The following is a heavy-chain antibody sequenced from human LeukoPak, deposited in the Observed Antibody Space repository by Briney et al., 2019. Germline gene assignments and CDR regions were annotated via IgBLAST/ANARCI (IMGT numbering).Heavy chain of an antibody. CDR1: GYTFTGYH. CDR3: ARDGCSGWCSGYDY. D-gene: IGHD6-19*01. J-gene: IGHJ4*02. Sequence: ASVKVSCKASGYTFTGYHMHWVRQAPGQGLEWMGWINPNSGGTNYAQKFQGRVTMTRDTSISTAYMELSRLRSDDTAVYYCARDGCSGWCSGYDYWGQGTLVTVSS. CDR2: INPNSGGT. V-gene: IGHV1-2*02.